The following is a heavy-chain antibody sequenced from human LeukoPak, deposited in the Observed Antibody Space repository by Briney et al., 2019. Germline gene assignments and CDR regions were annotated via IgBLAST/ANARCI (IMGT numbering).Heavy chain of an antibody. CDR3: ATRPEIAATAPGWFDP. Sequence: PSETLFLTCAVYGGSFSGYYWSWIRQPPGKGLEWIGEINHSGSTNYNSSLKSRVTISVDTSKNQFSLKLSSVTAADTAVYYCATRPEIAATAPGWFDPWGQGTLVTVSS. J-gene: IGHJ5*02. CDR1: GGSFSGYY. V-gene: IGHV4-34*01. CDR2: INHSGST. D-gene: IGHD6-13*01.